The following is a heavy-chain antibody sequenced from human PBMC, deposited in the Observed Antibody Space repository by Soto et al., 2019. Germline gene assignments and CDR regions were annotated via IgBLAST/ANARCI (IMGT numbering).Heavy chain of an antibody. Sequence: LSLTCAVYGGSFSGYYWSLIRQPPGKGLEWIGEINHSGSTNYNPSLKSRVTISVDTSKNQFSLKLSSVTAADTAVYYCARGWVVTPRYYYYYYGMDVWGQGTTVTVSS. V-gene: IGHV4-34*01. J-gene: IGHJ6*02. CDR1: GGSFSGYY. D-gene: IGHD2-15*01. CDR3: ARGWVVTPRYYYYYYGMDV. CDR2: INHSGST.